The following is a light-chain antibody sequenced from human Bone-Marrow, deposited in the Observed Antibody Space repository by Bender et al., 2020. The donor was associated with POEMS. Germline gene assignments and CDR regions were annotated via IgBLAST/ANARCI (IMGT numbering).Light chain of an antibody. V-gene: IGLV3-1*01. CDR3: QAWDTYSAI. Sequence: SYEVTQPPSVSVSPGQTASITCSGDDVGDKYVAWYQQKPGQSPVLVIYQDTKRPSGIPERFSGSNSGNTATLTISGTQAMDEADYYCQAWDTYSAIFGGGTKLTVL. CDR1: DVGDKY. J-gene: IGLJ2*01. CDR2: QDT.